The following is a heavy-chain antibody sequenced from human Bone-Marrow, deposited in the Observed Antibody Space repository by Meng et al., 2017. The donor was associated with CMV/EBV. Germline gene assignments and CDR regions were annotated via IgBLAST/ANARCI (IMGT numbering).Heavy chain of an antibody. CDR2: INHSGST. Sequence: GSLRLSCAVYGGSFSGYYWSWIRQPPGKGLEWIGEINHSGSTNYNPSLKSRVTISVDTSKNQFSLKLSSVTAADTAVYYCARGTVNIPVVVPAAGIYWFDPWGQGTLVTGSS. J-gene: IGHJ5*02. CDR3: ARGTVNIPVVVPAAGIYWFDP. D-gene: IGHD2-2*01. CDR1: GGSFSGYY. V-gene: IGHV4-34*01.